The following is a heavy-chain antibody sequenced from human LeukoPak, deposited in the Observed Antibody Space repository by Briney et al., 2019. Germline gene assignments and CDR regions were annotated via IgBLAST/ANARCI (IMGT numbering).Heavy chain of an antibody. Sequence: GASVKVSCKASGYTFSGFYIHWVRQAPGQGLEWMGWISAYNGNTNYAQKLQGRVTMTTDTSTSTAYMELRSLRSDDTAVYYCARDQDLRYFDWLAIDYWGQGTLVTVSS. CDR1: GYTFSGFY. J-gene: IGHJ4*02. CDR3: ARDQDLRYFDWLAIDY. V-gene: IGHV1-18*04. D-gene: IGHD3-9*01. CDR2: ISAYNGNT.